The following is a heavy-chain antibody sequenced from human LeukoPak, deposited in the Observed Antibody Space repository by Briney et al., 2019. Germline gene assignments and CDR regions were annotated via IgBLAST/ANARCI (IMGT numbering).Heavy chain of an antibody. V-gene: IGHV3-7*04. J-gene: IGHJ4*02. CDR1: GFTFSTYW. CDR3: ARYTRPLDY. Sequence: GGSLRLSCAASGFTFSTYWMTWVRQAPGKGLEWVATIRPDGREKYYVDSVNGRFTMSRDNAKNSLYLQMNSLRAEDTAVYYCARYTRPLDYWGQGTLVTVSS. D-gene: IGHD1-14*01. CDR2: IRPDGREK.